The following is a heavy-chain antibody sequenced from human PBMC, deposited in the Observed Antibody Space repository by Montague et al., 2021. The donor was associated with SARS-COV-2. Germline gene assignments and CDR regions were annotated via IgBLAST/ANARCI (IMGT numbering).Heavy chain of an antibody. CDR2: IYYSGST. CDR1: GGSFTLYY. D-gene: IGHD3-22*01. V-gene: IGHV4-59*01. J-gene: IGHJ4*02. Sequence: SETLSLTCNVYGGSFTLYYWSWIRQTPGRGLEWIGLIYYSGSTIYNPSLKSRVTMSVDTSKNQFSLRLTSVTAADTAVYYCARGKYYFDSSGVRNDHLDYWGQGILVTVSS. CDR3: ARGKYYFDSSGVRNDHLDY.